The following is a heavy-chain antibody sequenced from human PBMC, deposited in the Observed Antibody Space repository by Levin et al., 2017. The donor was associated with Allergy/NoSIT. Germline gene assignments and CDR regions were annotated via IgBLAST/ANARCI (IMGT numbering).Heavy chain of an antibody. CDR2: IYNSGST. J-gene: IGHJ3*01. Sequence: SQTLSLTCTVSGGSIDSSGYYWVWIRQSAGKGLEWIGSIYNSGSTYYNPSLKSRVIISLDKSKNQFSLKVSSVTGADTAVYLCARRGNQMPHDAFDLWGQGTLVTVSS. D-gene: IGHD1-14*01. CDR3: ARRGNQMPHDAFDL. CDR1: GGSIDSSGYY. V-gene: IGHV4-39*01.